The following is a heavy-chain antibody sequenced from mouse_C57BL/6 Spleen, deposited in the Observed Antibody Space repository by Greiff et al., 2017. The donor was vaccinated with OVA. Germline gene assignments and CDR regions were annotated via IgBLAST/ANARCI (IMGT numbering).Heavy chain of an antibody. CDR1: GYAFSSSW. D-gene: IGHD2-3*01. Sequence: QVQLKESGPELVKPGASSNISCKASGYAFSSSWMNWVKQRPGKGLEWIGRIYPGDGDTNYNGKFKGKATLTADKSSSTAYMQLSSLTSEDSAVYFCARSKDGYAMDYWGQGTSVTVSS. CDR2: IYPGDGDT. J-gene: IGHJ4*01. CDR3: ARSKDGYAMDY. V-gene: IGHV1-82*01.